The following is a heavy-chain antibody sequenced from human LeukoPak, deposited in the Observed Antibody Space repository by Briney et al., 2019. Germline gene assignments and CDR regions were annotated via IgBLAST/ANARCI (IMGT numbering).Heavy chain of an antibody. Sequence: RSLRLSSAASAFTFSSYAMSWVRQAPGKGLEWVSAMIGSGGSTYYADSVKGRFTISRDNSKNTLYLQMNSLRAEDTAVYYCAKSRIRTGEGSYLPRYYFDYWGQGTLVTVSS. CDR1: AFTFSSYA. CDR2: MIGSGGST. CDR3: AKSRIRTGEGSYLPRYYFDY. V-gene: IGHV3-23*01. D-gene: IGHD3-10*01. J-gene: IGHJ4*02.